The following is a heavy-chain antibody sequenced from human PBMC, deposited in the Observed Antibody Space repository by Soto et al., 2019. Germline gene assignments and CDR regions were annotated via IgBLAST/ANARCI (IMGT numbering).Heavy chain of an antibody. CDR1: GFTFSSYG. V-gene: IGHV3-48*01. CDR2: SSASSGTA. J-gene: IGHJ5*02. CDR3: ARGCSGGGCSNWFDP. D-gene: IGHD2-15*01. Sequence: EVQLVESGGGLVQPGGSLGLSCAASGFTFSSYGMHWVRQAPGKGLEWVSYSSASSGTAYYADSVKGRSTISRDNAKNSLYLEMKSLRAEDTAVYYCARGCSGGGCSNWFDPWGQGTLVTVSS.